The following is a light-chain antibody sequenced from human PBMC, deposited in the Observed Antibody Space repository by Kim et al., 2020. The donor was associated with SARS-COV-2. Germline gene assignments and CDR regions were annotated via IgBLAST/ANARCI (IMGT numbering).Light chain of an antibody. CDR2: KAS. CDR3: QQYKSYPWT. V-gene: IGKV1-5*03. J-gene: IGKJ1*01. CDR1: QSISNW. Sequence: ASVGCRVSIACRASQSISNWLAWYQQKPGKAPKLLIHKASTLEGAVPSRFSGSESGTEFTLTISSLQPDDFATYYCQQYKSYPWTFGHGTKVDIK.